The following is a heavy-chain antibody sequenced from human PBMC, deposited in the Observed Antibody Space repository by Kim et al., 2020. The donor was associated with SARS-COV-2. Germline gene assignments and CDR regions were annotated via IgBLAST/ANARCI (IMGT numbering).Heavy chain of an antibody. V-gene: IGHV3-23*01. CDR3: AKCPYYDFWSGYLPDYYFDY. CDR1: GFTFSSYA. Sequence: GGSLRLSCAASGFTFSSYAMSWVRQAPGKGLEWVSAISGSGGSTYYADSVKGRFTISRDNSKNTLYLQMNSLRAEDTAVYYCAKCPYYDFWSGYLPDYYFDYWGQGTLVTVSS. D-gene: IGHD3-3*01. J-gene: IGHJ4*02. CDR2: ISGSGGST.